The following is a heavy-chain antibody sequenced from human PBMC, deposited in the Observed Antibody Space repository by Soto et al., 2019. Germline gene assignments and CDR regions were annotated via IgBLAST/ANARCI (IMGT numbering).Heavy chain of an antibody. CDR2: IYYSGST. CDR3: ARRVTMVRGILITWFDP. D-gene: IGHD3-10*01. CDR1: GVSIVGSSWY. V-gene: IGHV4-39*01. J-gene: IGHJ5*02. Sequence: PSETLSLTCTVSGVSIVGSSWYWDWIRQPPGKGLEWIGSIYYSGSTHYNPSLRSRVTISADTSTNQFSLKLSSVTAADTAVYYCARRVTMVRGILITWFDPWGHGTLVT.